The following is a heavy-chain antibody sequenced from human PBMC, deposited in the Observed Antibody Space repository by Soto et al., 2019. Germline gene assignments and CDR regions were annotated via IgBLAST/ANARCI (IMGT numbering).Heavy chain of an antibody. CDR1: GGSISSSSYY. D-gene: IGHD6-13*01. J-gene: IGHJ6*03. V-gene: IGHV4-39*01. Sequence: SETLSLTCTVSGGSISSSSYYWGWIRQPPGKGLEWIGSIYYSGSTYYNPSLKSRVTISVDTSKNQFSLKLSSVTAADTAVYYCARHPHVYSSSWSDYFHYYYMDVWGKGTTVTVSS. CDR2: IYYSGST. CDR3: ARHPHVYSSSWSDYFHYYYMDV.